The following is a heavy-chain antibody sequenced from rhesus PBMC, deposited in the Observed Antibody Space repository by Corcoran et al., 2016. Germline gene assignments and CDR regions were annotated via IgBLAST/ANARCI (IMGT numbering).Heavy chain of an antibody. J-gene: IGHJ3*01. CDR1: GSSISSAYG. D-gene: IGHD2-15*01. CDR2: IGGSSGST. CDR3: ARVNTYHAFDF. Sequence: QVQLQESGPGLVKPSEPLSLSCAVSGSSISSAYGWHWLRPPPGNGLEWIGYIGGSSGSTDYNASLKSRVTISKDTSKNQFSLTLSSVTAADTAVYHCARVNTYHAFDFWGQGLRVTVAS. V-gene: IGHV4-127*01.